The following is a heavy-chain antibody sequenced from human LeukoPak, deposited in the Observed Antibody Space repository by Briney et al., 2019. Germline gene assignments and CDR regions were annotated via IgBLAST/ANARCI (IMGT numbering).Heavy chain of an antibody. D-gene: IGHD3-16*01. V-gene: IGHV3-23*01. CDR2: IGGPAET. CDR3: AKDWTSHNGVYDCLDF. Sequence: GGSLRLSCAASGFSFDVHAMTWVRQAPGKGPEWVATIGGPAETFYADSVRGRFTISRDNSRYTLYLQMNRLRAEDSALYYCAKDWTSHNGVYDCLDFWGQGTQVSVSS. CDR1: GFSFDVHA. J-gene: IGHJ4*02.